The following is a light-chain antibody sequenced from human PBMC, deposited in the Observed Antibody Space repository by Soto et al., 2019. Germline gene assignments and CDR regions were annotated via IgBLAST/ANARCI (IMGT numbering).Light chain of an antibody. CDR3: QQYNNYST. Sequence: DIPMTQSPSSLSASVGDRVTITCRASQSISSWLAWFQLKPGKAPKLLIYDASSLESGVPSRFSGSGSGTEFTLTISSLQPDDFATYYCQQYNNYSTFGQGTKVDIK. CDR1: QSISSW. V-gene: IGKV1-5*01. CDR2: DAS. J-gene: IGKJ1*01.